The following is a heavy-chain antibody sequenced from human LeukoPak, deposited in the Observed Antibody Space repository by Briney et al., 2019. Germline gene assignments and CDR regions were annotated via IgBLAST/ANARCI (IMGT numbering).Heavy chain of an antibody. CDR1: GFTFSSYS. Sequence: GRSLRLSCAASGFTFSSYSMNWVRQAPGKGLEWVSSISRSSSYKYYADSVRGRFTISRDNAKNTLYLQMNTLRAEDTAVYYCARDHYGGNSDYWGQGTLVTVSS. CDR3: ARDHYGGNSDY. CDR2: ISRSSSYK. V-gene: IGHV3-21*01. D-gene: IGHD4-23*01. J-gene: IGHJ4*02.